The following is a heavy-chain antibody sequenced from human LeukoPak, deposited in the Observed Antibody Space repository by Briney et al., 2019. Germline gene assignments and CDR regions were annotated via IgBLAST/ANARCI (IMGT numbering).Heavy chain of an antibody. CDR2: IYHSGGT. V-gene: IGHV4-59*12. D-gene: IGHD2-2*01. Sequence: SETLSLTCTVSGGSISSYYWSWIRQPPGKGLEWIGYIYHSGGTYYNPSLKSRVTISVDRSKNQFSLKLSSVTAADTAVYYCARVIGYCSSTSCSNFDYWGQGTLVTVSS. J-gene: IGHJ4*02. CDR3: ARVIGYCSSTSCSNFDY. CDR1: GGSISSYY.